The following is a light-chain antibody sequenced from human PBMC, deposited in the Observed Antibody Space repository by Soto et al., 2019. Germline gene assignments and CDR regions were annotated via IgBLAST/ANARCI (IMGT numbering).Light chain of an antibody. V-gene: IGKV3-20*01. J-gene: IGKJ1*01. Sequence: EIVLTQSPGTLSLSPGERATLSCRASQSVSSSYLAWYQQKPGQAPRLLIYGASSRATGIPDGFSGSGSGTDFTLTISRLEPEDFAVYYCQQYGSSPTWTFGQGTTVEIK. CDR2: GAS. CDR3: QQYGSSPTWT. CDR1: QSVSSSY.